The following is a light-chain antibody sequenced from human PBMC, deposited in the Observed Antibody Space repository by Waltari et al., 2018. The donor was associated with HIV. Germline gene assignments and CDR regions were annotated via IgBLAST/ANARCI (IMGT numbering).Light chain of an antibody. CDR1: DSDSCFSYF. Sequence: SGLTQPASVSGFPGQSITISCTGADSDSCFSYFVSWYHQHPGKVPKVILSKVDSRASGVSDRFSGSKSGNTASLTISGLRTEDEGVYFCASYTANDTVMFAGGTTVTVL. CDR3: ASYTANDTVM. J-gene: IGLJ3*02. V-gene: IGLV2-14*01. CDR2: KVD.